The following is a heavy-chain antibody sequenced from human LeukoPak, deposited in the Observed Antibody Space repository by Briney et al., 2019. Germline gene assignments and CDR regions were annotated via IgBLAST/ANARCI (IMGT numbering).Heavy chain of an antibody. CDR1: GFTISSNY. Sequence: GGSLRLSCAASGFTISSNYMSWVRQAPGKGLEWVSVLYSGGSAYYADSVKGRFTISRDNSKNTLYLQMNSLRAEDTAVYYCAKATYYYDSSGYYPDPWGQGTLVTVSS. CDR3: AKATYYYDSSGYYPDP. J-gene: IGHJ5*02. D-gene: IGHD3-22*01. V-gene: IGHV3-53*01. CDR2: LYSGGSA.